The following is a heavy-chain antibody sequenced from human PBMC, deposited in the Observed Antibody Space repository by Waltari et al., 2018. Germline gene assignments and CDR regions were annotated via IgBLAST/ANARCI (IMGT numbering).Heavy chain of an antibody. J-gene: IGHJ4*02. Sequence: QVQLVQSGSELKKPGASVKVSCKASGYTFTGYTMNWVRQATGQGLEWMGWIKTNTGNPTYAEGFTGRVVLSLDTAVSTAYLQISSLKPEDTAGYYCVRDLGSYYFDYWGQGTLVTVSS. CDR1: GYTFTGYT. CDR2: IKTNTGNP. CDR3: VRDLGSYYFDY. V-gene: IGHV7-4-1*02.